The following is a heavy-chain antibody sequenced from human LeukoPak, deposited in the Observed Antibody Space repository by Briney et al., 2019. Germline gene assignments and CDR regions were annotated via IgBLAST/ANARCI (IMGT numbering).Heavy chain of an antibody. CDR2: INPNSGGT. J-gene: IGHJ5*02. CDR1: GYTFTGYY. V-gene: IGHV1-2*04. CDR3: ARTYSSGWNNWFDP. D-gene: IGHD6-19*01. Sequence: GASVKVSCKASGYTFTGYYTHWVRQAPGQGLEWMGWINPNSGGTNYAQKFQGWVTMTRDTSISTAYMELSRLRSDDTAVYYCARTYSSGWNNWFDPWGQGTLVTVSS.